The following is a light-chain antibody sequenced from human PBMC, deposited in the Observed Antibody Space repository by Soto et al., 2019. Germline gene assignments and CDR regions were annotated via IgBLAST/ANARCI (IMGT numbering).Light chain of an antibody. J-gene: IGLJ2*01. CDR1: SSEVGGYNY. V-gene: IGLV2-14*01. CDR3: SSYTSSSTYVV. CDR2: DVS. Sequence: QSALTQPASVSGSPGQSITISCTGTSSEVGGYNYVSWYQQHPGKAPKLMIYDVSNRPSGVSNRFSGSKSGNTASLTISGLQAEDEAAYYCSSYTSSSTYVVFGGGTKVTVL.